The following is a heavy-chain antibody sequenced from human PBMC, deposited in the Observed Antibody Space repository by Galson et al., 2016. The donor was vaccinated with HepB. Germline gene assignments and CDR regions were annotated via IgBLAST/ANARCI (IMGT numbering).Heavy chain of an antibody. V-gene: IGHV4-39*01. CDR3: AFGGPVVSYYFDS. CDR2: LHYRGRT. J-gene: IGHJ4*01. Sequence: SETLSLTCSVSGDSIGSGSHYWGWIRQSPGKGLEWIGSLHYRGRTYYNPSLKSRVTISRDTSKNQLSLNLTSVTDADAAVYFCAFGGPVVSYYFDSWGQGSLVTVSS. CDR1: GDSIGSGSHY. D-gene: IGHD3-16*01.